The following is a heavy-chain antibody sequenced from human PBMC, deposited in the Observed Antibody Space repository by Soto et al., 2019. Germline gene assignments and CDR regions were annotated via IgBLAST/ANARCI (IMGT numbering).Heavy chain of an antibody. J-gene: IGHJ5*02. D-gene: IGHD2-21*02. CDR2: ISSSGGST. CDR1: GFTFSSSA. V-gene: IGHV3-23*01. CDR3: AKIYGGNSAHTYTIDP. Sequence: EVQLLESGGGLVQPGGSLRLSCAASGFTFSSSAVSWVRQAPGKGLEWVSTISSSGGSTHYADSVKGRFTISRDNSKNTLYLQMNSLRAEDTAVYYCAKIYGGNSAHTYTIDPWGQGTLVTVSS.